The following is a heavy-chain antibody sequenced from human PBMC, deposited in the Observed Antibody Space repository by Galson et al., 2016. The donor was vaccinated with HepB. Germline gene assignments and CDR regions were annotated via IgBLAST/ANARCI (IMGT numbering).Heavy chain of an antibody. CDR1: GYTFTRHG. CDR3: ARDGDAFDI. Sequence: SVKVSCKASGYTFTRHGITWVRQAPGQGLEWMGWISANNVYTNYAQKVQGRVTMTTGTSTSTAYMELRSLRSDDTAVYYCARDGDAFDIWGQGTMVTVSS. CDR2: ISANNVYT. V-gene: IGHV1-18*01. J-gene: IGHJ3*02.